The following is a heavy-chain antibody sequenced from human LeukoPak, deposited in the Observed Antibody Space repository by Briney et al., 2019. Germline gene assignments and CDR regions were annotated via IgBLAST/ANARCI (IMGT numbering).Heavy chain of an antibody. V-gene: IGHV1-18*01. J-gene: IGHJ4*02. Sequence: GASVKVSCKASGYTFTSYGISWVRQAPGQGLEWMGWISAYNGNTNYAQKLQGRVTMTTDTSTSTAYMELRSLRSDDTAVYYCARSPPTYSSDEYYFDYWGQGTLVTVSS. CDR1: GYTFTSYG. D-gene: IGHD6-19*01. CDR2: ISAYNGNT. CDR3: ARSPPTYSSDEYYFDY.